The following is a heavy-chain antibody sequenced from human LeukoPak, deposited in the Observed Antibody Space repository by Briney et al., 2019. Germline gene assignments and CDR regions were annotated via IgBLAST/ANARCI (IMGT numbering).Heavy chain of an antibody. CDR1: GFTFSSYS. CDR3: ASLRYYDSSPGAFDI. J-gene: IGHJ3*02. Sequence: WGSLRLSCAASGFTFSSYSMNWVRQAPGKGLEWVSSISSSSSYIYYADSVKGRFTISRDNAKNSLYLQMNSLRAEDTAVYYCASLRYYDSSPGAFDIWGQGTMVTVSS. V-gene: IGHV3-21*01. CDR2: ISSSSSYI. D-gene: IGHD3-22*01.